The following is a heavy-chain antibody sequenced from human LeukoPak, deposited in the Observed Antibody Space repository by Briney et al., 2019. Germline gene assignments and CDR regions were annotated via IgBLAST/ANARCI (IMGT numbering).Heavy chain of an antibody. D-gene: IGHD2-2*01. V-gene: IGHV4-59*01. CDR3: ARNLYCSSTSCYDAFDI. J-gene: IGHJ3*02. CDR2: IYYSGST. CDR1: RDSISSNY. Sequence: SETLSLTCIVSRDSISSNYWSWIRQPPGKGLEWIGYIYYSGSTNYNPSLKSRVTISVDTSKNQFSLKLSSVTAADTAVYYCARNLYCSSTSCYDAFDIWGQGTMVTVSS.